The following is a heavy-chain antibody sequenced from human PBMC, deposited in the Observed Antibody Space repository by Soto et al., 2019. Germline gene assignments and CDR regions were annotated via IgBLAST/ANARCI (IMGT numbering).Heavy chain of an antibody. CDR1: GFTFSSYA. J-gene: IGHJ3*02. Sequence: EVQLLESGGGLVQPGGSLRLSCAASGFTFSSYAMSWVRQAPGKGLEWVSAISGSGGSTYYADSVKGRFTISRDNSKNTLYLQMNSLRDEDTAVYYCAKDDPHYYDSSGYYSNHDAFDIWGQGTMVTVSS. V-gene: IGHV3-23*01. CDR3: AKDDPHYYDSSGYYSNHDAFDI. D-gene: IGHD3-22*01. CDR2: ISGSGGST.